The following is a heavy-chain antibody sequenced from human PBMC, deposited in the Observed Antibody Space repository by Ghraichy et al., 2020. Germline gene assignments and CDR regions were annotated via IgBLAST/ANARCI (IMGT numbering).Heavy chain of an antibody. D-gene: IGHD5-18*01. Sequence: SGPTLVKPTQTLTLTCTFSGFSLSTSGVGVGWIRQPPGKALEWLALIYWNDDKRYSPSLKSRLTITKDTSKNQVVLTMTNMDPVDTATYYCAHRRSVDTAMVNYFDYWGQGTLVTVSS. CDR2: IYWNDDK. CDR1: GFSLSTSGVG. V-gene: IGHV2-5*01. J-gene: IGHJ4*02. CDR3: AHRRSVDTAMVNYFDY.